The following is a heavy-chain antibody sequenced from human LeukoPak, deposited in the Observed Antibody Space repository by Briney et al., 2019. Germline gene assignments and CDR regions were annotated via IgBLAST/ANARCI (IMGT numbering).Heavy chain of an antibody. D-gene: IGHD6-13*01. CDR2: IYHSGST. Sequence: SETLSLTCTVSGGSISSYYWSWIRQPPGKGLEWFGYIYHSGSTYYNPSLKSRVTISVDRSKNQFSLKLSSVTAADTAVYYCARDRIAAAGYLNYWGQGTLVTVSS. V-gene: IGHV4-59*12. CDR3: ARDRIAAAGYLNY. J-gene: IGHJ4*02. CDR1: GGSISSYY.